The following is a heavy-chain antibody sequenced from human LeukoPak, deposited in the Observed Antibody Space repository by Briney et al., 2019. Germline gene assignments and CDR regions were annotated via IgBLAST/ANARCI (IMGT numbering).Heavy chain of an antibody. CDR1: GFTFSSYA. J-gene: IGHJ5*02. Sequence: GGSLRLSCAASGFTFSSYAMSWVRQAPGKGLEWVSAISGSGGSTYYADSVKGRFTISRDNSKNTPYLQMNSLRAEDTAVYYCAKDGTAVAGRGYNWFDPWGQGTLVTVSS. D-gene: IGHD6-19*01. CDR3: AKDGTAVAGRGYNWFDP. CDR2: ISGSGGST. V-gene: IGHV3-23*01.